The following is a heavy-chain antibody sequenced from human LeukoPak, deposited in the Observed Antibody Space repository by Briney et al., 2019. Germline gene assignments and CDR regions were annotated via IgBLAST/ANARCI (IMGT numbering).Heavy chain of an antibody. D-gene: IGHD2-2*01. CDR3: ARQATTPAATWRYYYYYYMDV. CDR2: IYTSGST. J-gene: IGHJ6*03. V-gene: IGHV4-4*09. Sequence: SETLSLTCTVSGGSISSYYWSWVRQPPGKGLEWIGYIYTSGSTNYNPSLKSRVTISVDTSKNQFSLKLSSVTAADTAVYYCARQATTPAATWRYYYYYYMDVWGKGTTVTVS. CDR1: GGSISSYY.